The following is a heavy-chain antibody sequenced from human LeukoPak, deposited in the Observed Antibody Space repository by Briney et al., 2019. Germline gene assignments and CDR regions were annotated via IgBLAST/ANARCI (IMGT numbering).Heavy chain of an antibody. J-gene: IGHJ4*02. CDR1: GGTFSSYT. Sequence: ASVKVSCKASGGTFSSYTINWVRQAPGQGLEWMGWINPNSGGTNYAQKFQGRVTMTRDTSISTAYMELSRLRSDDTAVYYCARDKRDYWGQGTLVTVSS. V-gene: IGHV1-2*02. D-gene: IGHD6-25*01. CDR3: ARDKRDY. CDR2: INPNSGGT.